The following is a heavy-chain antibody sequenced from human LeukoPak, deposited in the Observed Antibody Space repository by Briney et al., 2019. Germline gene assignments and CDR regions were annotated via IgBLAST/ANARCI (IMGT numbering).Heavy chain of an antibody. CDR1: GFTVSSTY. V-gene: IGHV3-66*01. CDR2: IFTGSSA. D-gene: IGHD3-16*01. CDR3: ARDLPYTPAGDY. Sequence: SGGSLRLSCAVSGFTVSSTYMSWVRQAPGKGLEWVSVIFTGSSADFAESVKGRFTISRDNSRNTLHLQMNSLRAEDTAVYYCARDLPYTPAGDYWGQGTLVTVSS. J-gene: IGHJ4*02.